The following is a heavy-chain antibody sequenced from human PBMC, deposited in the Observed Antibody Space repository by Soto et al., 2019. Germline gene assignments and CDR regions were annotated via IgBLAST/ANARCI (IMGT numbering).Heavy chain of an antibody. J-gene: IGHJ4*02. Sequence: QVQLVQSGAEVKKPGASVKVSCKASGYTFTSYAMHWVRQAPGQRLEWMGWINAGNGNTKYSQKFQGIVTITRDTSASTAYMERSSLRSEDTAVYYCARLPSYGSGSRWGQGTLVTVSS. CDR3: ARLPSYGSGSR. D-gene: IGHD3-10*01. V-gene: IGHV1-3*01. CDR2: INAGNGNT. CDR1: GYTFTSYA.